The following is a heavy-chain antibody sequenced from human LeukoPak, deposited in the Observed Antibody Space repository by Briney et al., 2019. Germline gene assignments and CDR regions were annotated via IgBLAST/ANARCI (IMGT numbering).Heavy chain of an antibody. D-gene: IGHD2-15*01. CDR1: GFTFSSYG. J-gene: IGHJ4*02. CDR3: ARDRLRYCSGGSCYSVDY. Sequence: GGSLRLSCAASGFTFSSYGMHWVRQAPGKGLEWVSSISSSSSYIYYADSVKGRFTISRDNAKNSLYLQMNSLRAEDTAVYYCARDRLRYCSGGSCYSVDYWGQGTLVTVSS. V-gene: IGHV3-21*01. CDR2: ISSSSSYI.